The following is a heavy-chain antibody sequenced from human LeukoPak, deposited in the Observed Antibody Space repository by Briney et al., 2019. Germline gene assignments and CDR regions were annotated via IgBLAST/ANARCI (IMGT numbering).Heavy chain of an antibody. CDR2: IWYDGSNK. J-gene: IGHJ4*02. Sequence: GRSLRLSCAASGFTFSSYGMHWVRQAPGKGLEWVAVIWYDGSNKYYADSVKGRFTISRDNSKNTLYLQMNSLRAEDMAVYYCAKDLGRYRNNYFDYWGQGTLVTVSS. V-gene: IGHV3-33*06. CDR1: GFTFSSYG. D-gene: IGHD1-26*01. CDR3: AKDLGRYRNNYFDY.